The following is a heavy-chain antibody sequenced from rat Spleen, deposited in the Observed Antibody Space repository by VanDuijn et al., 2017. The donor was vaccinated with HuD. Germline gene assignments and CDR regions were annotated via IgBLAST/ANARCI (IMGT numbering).Heavy chain of an antibody. CDR1: GFSLTSYN. Sequence: QVQLKESGPGLEQPSQTLSLTCTVSGFSLTSYNVHWVRQPTGKGLEWMGVIWTGGSTEYNLALKSRLSISRDTSKSQVFLKMNSLQTEDIATYYCARDPGWGVMDAWGQGASVTVSS. J-gene: IGHJ4*01. V-gene: IGHV2-30*01. CDR2: IWTGGST. CDR3: ARDPGWGVMDA. D-gene: IGHD1-4*01.